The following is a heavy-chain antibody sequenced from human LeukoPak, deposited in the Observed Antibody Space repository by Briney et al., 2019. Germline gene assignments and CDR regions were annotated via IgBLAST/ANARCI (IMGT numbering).Heavy chain of an antibody. CDR3: ARDGGYCSGGSCYSDN. V-gene: IGHV4-34*01. J-gene: IGHJ4*02. CDR2: INHSGST. D-gene: IGHD2-15*01. CDR1: GGSFSGYY. Sequence: PAETLSLTCAVYGGSFSGYYWSWIRQPPGKGLEWIGEINHSGSTKYNPSLKTRVTMSVDTAKNQFSLKMSSLTAADTAVYYCARDGGYCSGGSCYSDNRGQGTLVTVSS.